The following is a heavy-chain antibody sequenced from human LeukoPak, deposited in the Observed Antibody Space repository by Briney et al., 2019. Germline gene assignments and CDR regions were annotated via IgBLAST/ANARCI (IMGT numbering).Heavy chain of an antibody. CDR1: GFTLSNAW. CDR3: TTNAPHFYSSGWTETFEI. Sequence: PGGSLRLSCAASGFTLSNAWRSWVRQAPGKGLEWVGRIMSRSDGGTTDYAAPVKGRFTISREDSKNTLYLQMNSLKTEDTAVYYCTTNAPHFYSSGWTETFEIWGRGTLVTVSS. J-gene: IGHJ3*02. CDR2: IMSRSDGGTT. D-gene: IGHD6-19*01. V-gene: IGHV3-15*01.